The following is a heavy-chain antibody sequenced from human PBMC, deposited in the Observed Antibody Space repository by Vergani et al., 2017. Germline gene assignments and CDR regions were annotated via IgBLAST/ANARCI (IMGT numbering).Heavy chain of an antibody. J-gene: IGHJ5*02. V-gene: IGHV3-30*02. CDR3: VRGGRGDHGDFWSRLGP. CDR1: GFSFNTYG. CDR2: IGYDGRIK. Sequence: QVQLVETGGGVVQPGGSLRLYCATSGFSFNTYGAHWVRQAPGKGLEWVAFIGYDGRIKYNVDSVKGRFTIYKDNTVDMLSLQMNSLRPDDTAVYYCVRGGRGDHGDFWSRLGPWGQGTRVTVSS. D-gene: IGHD3-3*01.